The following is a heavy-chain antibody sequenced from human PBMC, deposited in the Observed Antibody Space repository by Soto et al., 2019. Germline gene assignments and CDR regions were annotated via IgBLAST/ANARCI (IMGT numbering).Heavy chain of an antibody. Sequence: QVQLVQSGAEVKKPGASVKVSCKASGYTFTRYDINWVRQATGQGLEWMGWMNPNSGNTGYAQKFQGXXTXTXXPSITTAYMELSSLRSEDTAVYYCAREMTTRGMGVWGQGTTVTVSS. CDR2: MNPNSGNT. CDR1: GYTFTRYD. CDR3: AREMTTRGMGV. D-gene: IGHD1-1*01. J-gene: IGHJ6*02. V-gene: IGHV1-8*01.